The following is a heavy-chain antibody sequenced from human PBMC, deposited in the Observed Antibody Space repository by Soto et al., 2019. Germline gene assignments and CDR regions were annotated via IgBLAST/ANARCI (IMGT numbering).Heavy chain of an antibody. CDR1: GFTFSSYG. V-gene: IGHV3-30*18. CDR2: ISYEGRIQ. CDR3: AKEGTIKRSYYFDF. D-gene: IGHD3-10*01. J-gene: IGHJ4*02. Sequence: QVQLVESGGGVVQPGRSLRLSCAASGFTFSSYGMQWVRQAPGKGLEWVAVISYEGRIQYYADSVKGRLTISRDNSKDTLYLQMNSLRAEDTAVYYCAKEGTIKRSYYFDFWGQGTLVTVSS.